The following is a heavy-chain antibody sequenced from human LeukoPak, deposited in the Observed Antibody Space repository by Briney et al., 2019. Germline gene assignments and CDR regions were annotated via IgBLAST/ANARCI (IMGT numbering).Heavy chain of an antibody. CDR3: ARDFWDSSGWYSLGHCDY. V-gene: IGHV3-7*01. CDR1: GFTLSTYW. Sequence: PGGSLRLSCAASGFTLSTYWMSWVRQAPGKGLEWVANIKRDGSDKYYVDSVKGRFTISRDNARNSLYLQMNSLRAEDTAVYYCARDFWDSSGWYSLGHCDYWGQGTLVTVSS. D-gene: IGHD6-19*01. CDR2: IKRDGSDK. J-gene: IGHJ4*02.